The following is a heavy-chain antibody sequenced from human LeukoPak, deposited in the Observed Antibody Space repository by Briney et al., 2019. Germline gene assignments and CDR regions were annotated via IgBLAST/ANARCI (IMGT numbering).Heavy chain of an antibody. CDR2: IYYSGST. Sequence: SETLSLTCTVSGGSISSGSYYWGWIRQPPGKGLEWIGSIYYSGSTYYNPSLKSRVTISVDTSKNQFSLKLSSVTAADTAVYYCARQGGLRFLEWLPKPHYYYGMDVWGQGTTVTVSS. D-gene: IGHD3-3*01. J-gene: IGHJ6*02. CDR3: ARQGGLRFLEWLPKPHYYYGMDV. V-gene: IGHV4-39*01. CDR1: GGSISSGSYY.